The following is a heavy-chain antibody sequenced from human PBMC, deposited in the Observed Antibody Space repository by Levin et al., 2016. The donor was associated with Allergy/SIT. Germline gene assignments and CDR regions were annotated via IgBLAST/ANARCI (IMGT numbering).Heavy chain of an antibody. CDR3: ARDRTGDDYVWGSYRAYYFDY. CDR2: IYTSGST. CDR1: GGSISSYY. V-gene: IGHV4-4*07. D-gene: IGHD3-16*02. Sequence: SETLSLTCTVSGGSISSYYWSWIRQPAGKGLEWIGRIYTSGSTNYNPSLKSRVTMSVDTSKNQFSLKLSSVTAADTAVYYCARDRTGDDYVWGSYRAYYFDYWGQGTLVTVSS. J-gene: IGHJ4*02.